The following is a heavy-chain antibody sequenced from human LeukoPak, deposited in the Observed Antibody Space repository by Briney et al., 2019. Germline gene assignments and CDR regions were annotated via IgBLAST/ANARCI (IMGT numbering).Heavy chain of an antibody. J-gene: IGHJ4*02. CDR2: IYHSGST. CDR3: ARKGRNYDILTGYPTYYLDY. V-gene: IGHV4-4*02. D-gene: IGHD3-9*01. CDR1: GGSISSSNW. Sequence: PSGTLSLTCAVSGGSISSSNWWSWVRQPPGKGLEWIGEIYHSGSTNYNPSLKSRVTISVDKSKNQFSLKLSSVTAADTAVYYCARKGRNYDILTGYPTYYLDYWGQGTLVTVSS.